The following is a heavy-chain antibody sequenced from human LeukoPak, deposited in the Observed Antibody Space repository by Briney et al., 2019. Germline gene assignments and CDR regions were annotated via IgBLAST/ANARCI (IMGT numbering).Heavy chain of an antibody. D-gene: IGHD5-18*01. CDR3: ARAGKYSYGWFDY. V-gene: IGHV3-30*04. Sequence: PGGSLRLSCAASGFTFSSYAMHWVRQAPGKGLEWVAVISYDGSNKYYADSVKGRFTISRDNSKNTLYLQMNSLRAEDTAVYYCARAGKYSYGWFDYWGQGTLVTVSS. CDR1: GFTFSSYA. CDR2: ISYDGSNK. J-gene: IGHJ4*02.